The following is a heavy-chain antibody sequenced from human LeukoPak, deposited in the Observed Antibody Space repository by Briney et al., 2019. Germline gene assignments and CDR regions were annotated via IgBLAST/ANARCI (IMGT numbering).Heavy chain of an antibody. CDR2: LYYGGST. D-gene: IGHD6-19*01. Sequence: PSETLSLTCTVSGGSISSSTSYWGWIRQPPGKGLEWIGSLYYGGSTYYNPSLNSRVTISVDTSKNQFSLKLTSVTAADTAVFYCARHAGGWTWGQGTLVAVSS. CDR3: ARHAGGWT. J-gene: IGHJ4*02. CDR1: GGSISSSTSY. V-gene: IGHV4-39*01.